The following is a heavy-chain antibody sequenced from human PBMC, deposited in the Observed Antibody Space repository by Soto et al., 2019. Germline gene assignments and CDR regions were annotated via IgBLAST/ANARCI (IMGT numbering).Heavy chain of an antibody. Sequence: SVKVSCKASGGTFSSYAISWVRQAPGQGIEWMGGIIPIFGTANYAQKFQGRVTITADESTSTAHMELSSLRSEDTAVYYCARDVRPYYYYYYGMDVWGQGTTVTVSS. J-gene: IGHJ6*02. CDR1: GGTFSSYA. CDR3: ARDVRPYYYYYYGMDV. CDR2: IIPIFGTA. V-gene: IGHV1-69*13.